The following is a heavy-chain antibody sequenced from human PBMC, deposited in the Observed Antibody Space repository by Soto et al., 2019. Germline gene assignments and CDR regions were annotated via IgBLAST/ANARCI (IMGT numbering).Heavy chain of an antibody. V-gene: IGHV1-18*01. CDR1: GYSFTSYA. D-gene: IGHD3-16*01. CDR3: ARDHGGGITFE. J-gene: IGHJ4*02. CDR2: ISAYNGNT. Sequence: QVQLVQSGAEVKKPGASVKVSCKTSGYSFTSYAISWVRQAPGQGLEWMGWISAYNGNTKYAQKLQGRVTMTTDTSTSTAYMVLRSLRSDDPAVYYCARDHGGGITFEWGQGTQVTVSS.